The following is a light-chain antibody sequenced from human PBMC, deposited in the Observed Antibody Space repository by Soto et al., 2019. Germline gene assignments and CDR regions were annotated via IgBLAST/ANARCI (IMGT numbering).Light chain of an antibody. CDR2: GAS. CDR3: QQYNNWPPWT. Sequence: EIVMTQSPATLSVSPGERATLSCRASRRVSSNLAWYQQKPGQAPRLLIYGASTRATGIPARFSGSGSETEFTLPISSLQSEDFAVYYCQQYNNWPPWTFGQGTKVEIK. CDR1: RRVSSN. J-gene: IGKJ1*01. V-gene: IGKV3-15*01.